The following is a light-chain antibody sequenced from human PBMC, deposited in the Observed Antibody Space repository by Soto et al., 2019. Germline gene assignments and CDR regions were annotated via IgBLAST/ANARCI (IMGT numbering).Light chain of an antibody. CDR2: GAS. CDR3: QQYGSSPFYT. CDR1: QSVSSSY. J-gene: IGKJ2*01. Sequence: EIVLKQSPGTLSLSPGERATLSCRASQSVSSSYLAWYQQKPGQAPRLLIDGASSRATGIPDRFSGSGSGTDFTHPISRREPDDFAVYYWQQYGSSPFYTFGQGTKLEIK. V-gene: IGKV3-20*01.